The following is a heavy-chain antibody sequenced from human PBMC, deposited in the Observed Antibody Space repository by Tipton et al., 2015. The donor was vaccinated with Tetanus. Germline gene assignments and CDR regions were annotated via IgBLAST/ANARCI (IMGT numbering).Heavy chain of an antibody. CDR2: VYYTGST. V-gene: IGHV4-59*02. D-gene: IGHD6-13*01. CDR1: GDSVSGYY. J-gene: IGHJ4*02. Sequence: TLSLTCTVSGDSVSGYYWSWIQQPPGKGLEWIGYVYYTGSTNHNPSLKSRVTISMDRSKSQISLQLTSVTAADTAVYLCAGVTAQRTELYFDHWGQGTLVTVSS. CDR3: AGVTAQRTELYFDH.